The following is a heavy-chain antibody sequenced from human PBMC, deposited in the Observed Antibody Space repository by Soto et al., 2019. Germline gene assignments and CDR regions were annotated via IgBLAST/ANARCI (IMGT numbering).Heavy chain of an antibody. CDR2: IYYSGST. D-gene: IGHD3-10*01. V-gene: IGHV4-39*01. CDR1: GGCISSSSYY. J-gene: IGHJ6*04. Sequence: SETLSLTCTVSGGCISSSSYYWGWIRQPPGKGLEWIGSIYYSGSTYYNPSLKSRVTISVDTSKNQFSLKLSSVTAADTAVYYCARHFTMVRGVIVYYYYGMDVWGKGTTVTVSS. CDR3: ARHFTMVRGVIVYYYYGMDV.